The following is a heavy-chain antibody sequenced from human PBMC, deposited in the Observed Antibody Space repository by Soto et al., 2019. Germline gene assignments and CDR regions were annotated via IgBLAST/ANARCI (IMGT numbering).Heavy chain of an antibody. CDR3: AGDSAKWHRLVY. V-gene: IGHV3-21*04. CDR1: GFTFSSYS. D-gene: IGHD6-19*01. J-gene: IGHJ4*02. Sequence: EVQLVESGGGLVKPGGSLRLSCAASGFTFSSYSMNWVRQAPGKGLEWVSSISSSSSYIYYADSVKGRFTISRDNAKNPLSLQKTGLRAADTVVDYCAGDSAKWHRLVYCGQGTLVAVCS. CDR2: ISSSSSYI.